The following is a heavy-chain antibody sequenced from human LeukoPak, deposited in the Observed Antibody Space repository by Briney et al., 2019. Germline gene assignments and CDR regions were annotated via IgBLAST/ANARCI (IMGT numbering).Heavy chain of an antibody. Sequence: SVKVSCKASGGTFSSYAISWVRQARGQGLEWMGGIIPIFGTANYAQKFQGRVTITADESTSTAYMELSSLRSEDTAVYYCASRGVTTVTTWDYWGQGTLVTVSS. J-gene: IGHJ4*02. V-gene: IGHV1-69*13. CDR3: ASRGVTTVTTWDY. CDR2: IIPIFGTA. CDR1: GGTFSSYA. D-gene: IGHD4-11*01.